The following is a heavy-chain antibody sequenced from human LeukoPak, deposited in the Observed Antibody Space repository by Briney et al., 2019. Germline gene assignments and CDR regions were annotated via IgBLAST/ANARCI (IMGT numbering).Heavy chain of an antibody. D-gene: IGHD5-18*01. CDR3: AREVIQLWSSVDY. Sequence: SETLSLTCAVYGGSFSGYYWSWIRQPPGKGLEWIGEINHSGSTNYNPSLKSRVTISVDTSKNQFSLKLSSVTAADTAVYYCAREVIQLWSSVDYWGQGNLVTVSS. CDR2: INHSGST. J-gene: IGHJ4*02. CDR1: GGSFSGYY. V-gene: IGHV4-34*01.